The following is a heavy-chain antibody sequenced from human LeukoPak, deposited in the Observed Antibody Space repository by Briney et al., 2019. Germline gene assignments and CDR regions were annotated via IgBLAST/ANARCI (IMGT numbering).Heavy chain of an antibody. V-gene: IGHV4-59*08. J-gene: IGHJ3*02. CDR3: ARGLWGPDAFDI. Sequence: SETLSLTCTVSGGSISSYYWSWIRQPPGKGLEWIGYIYYSGSTNYNPSLKSRVTISVGTSKNQFSLKLSSVTAADTAVYYCARGLWGPDAFDIWGQGTMVTVSS. CDR1: GGSISSYY. D-gene: IGHD1-26*01. CDR2: IYYSGST.